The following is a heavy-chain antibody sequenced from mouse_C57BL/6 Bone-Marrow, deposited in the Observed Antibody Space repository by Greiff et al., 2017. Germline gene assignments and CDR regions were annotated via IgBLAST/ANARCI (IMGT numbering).Heavy chain of an antibody. CDR3: ARGGPITTVVDWYFDV. CDR2: ISYSGST. Sequence: EVMLVESGPGLAKPSQTLSLTCSVTGYSITSDYWNWIRKFPGNKLEYMGYISYSGSTYYNPSLKSRISITRDTSKNQYYLQLNSVTTEDTATYYCARGGPITTVVDWYFDVWGTGTTVTVSS. J-gene: IGHJ1*03. V-gene: IGHV3-8*01. D-gene: IGHD1-1*01. CDR1: GYSITSDY.